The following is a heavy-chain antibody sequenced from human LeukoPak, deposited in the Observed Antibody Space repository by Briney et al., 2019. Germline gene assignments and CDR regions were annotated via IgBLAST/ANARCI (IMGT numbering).Heavy chain of an antibody. CDR1: GYTFTGYY. CDR3: ARVVPYLDY. J-gene: IGHJ4*02. V-gene: IGHV1-18*04. Sequence: ASVKVSCKASGYTFTGYYMHWVRQAPGQGLEWMGWISAYNGNTNYAQKLQGRVTMTTDTSTSTAYMELRSLRSDDTAVYYCARVVPYLDYWGQGTLVTVSS. CDR2: ISAYNGNT. D-gene: IGHD2-15*01.